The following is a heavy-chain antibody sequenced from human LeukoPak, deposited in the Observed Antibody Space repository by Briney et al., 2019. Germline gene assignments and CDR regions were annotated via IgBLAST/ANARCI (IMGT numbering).Heavy chain of an antibody. CDR2: IRGSGGST. CDR1: GFTFSSYA. V-gene: IGHV3-23*01. CDR3: AKNVAGYSSSWYGSLLYYFDY. Sequence: GGSLRLSCAASGFTFSSYAMSWVRQAPGKGLEWVSAIRGSGGSTYYADSVKGRFTISRDNSKNTLYLQMNSLRAEDTAVYYCAKNVAGYSSSWYGSLLYYFDYWGQGTLVTVSS. J-gene: IGHJ4*02. D-gene: IGHD6-13*01.